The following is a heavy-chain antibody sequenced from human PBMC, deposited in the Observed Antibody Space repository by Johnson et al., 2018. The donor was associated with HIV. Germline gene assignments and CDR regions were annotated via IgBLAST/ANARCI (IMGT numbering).Heavy chain of an antibody. V-gene: IGHV3-7*01. D-gene: IGHD6-13*01. J-gene: IGHJ3*02. Sequence: VQLVESGGGVVQPGGSLRLSCAASRFTFSNAWMSWVRQAPGKGLEWVANIKQDGSEKYSVDSVKGRFTISRDNSKNTLYLQMNSLRAEDTAVYHCAKDLYSSSWTNDAFDIWGQGTMVTVSS. CDR1: RFTFSNAW. CDR3: AKDLYSSSWTNDAFDI. CDR2: IKQDGSEK.